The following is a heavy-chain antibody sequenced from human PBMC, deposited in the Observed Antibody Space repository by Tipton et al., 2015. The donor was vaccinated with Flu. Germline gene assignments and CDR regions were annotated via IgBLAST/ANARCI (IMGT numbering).Heavy chain of an antibody. D-gene: IGHD1-26*01. Sequence: SLRLSCAASGFTFSDYYMSWIRQAPGKGLEWVSYISSSGSTIYYADSVKGRFTISRDNAKNSLYLQMNSLRAEDTAVYYCARTQPYSGSYESLDYWGQGTLVTVSS. CDR3: ARTQPYSGSYESLDY. CDR1: GFTFSDYY. V-gene: IGHV3-11*01. J-gene: IGHJ4*02. CDR2: ISSSGSTI.